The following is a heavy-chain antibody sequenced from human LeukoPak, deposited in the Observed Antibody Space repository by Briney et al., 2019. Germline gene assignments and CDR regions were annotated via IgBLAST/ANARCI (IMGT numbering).Heavy chain of an antibody. J-gene: IGHJ4*02. CDR3: AKDPGIVVVVAASYFDY. V-gene: IGHV3-21*01. CDR1: GFTFSSYS. CDR2: ISSSSSYI. Sequence: GGSLRLSCAASGFTFSSYSMNWVRQAPGKGLEWVSSISSSSSYIYYADSVKGRFTISRDNAKNSLYLQMNSLRAEDTAVYYCAKDPGIVVVVAASYFDYWGQGTLVTVSS. D-gene: IGHD2-15*01.